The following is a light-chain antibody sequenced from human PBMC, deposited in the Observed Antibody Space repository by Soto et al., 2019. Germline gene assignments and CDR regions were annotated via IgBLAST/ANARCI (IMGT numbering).Light chain of an antibody. Sequence: QSALTQPPSASVSPGQSVTISCTGTSSDVGGYNYVSWYQHHPGKAPKLIIYEVYKRPSGVPDRSSGSKSGNTAALTVSGLQAEDEADYSCSSYVGTNSYVFGTGTKVTVL. CDR1: SSDVGGYNY. CDR2: EVY. V-gene: IGLV2-8*01. J-gene: IGLJ1*01. CDR3: SSYVGTNSYV.